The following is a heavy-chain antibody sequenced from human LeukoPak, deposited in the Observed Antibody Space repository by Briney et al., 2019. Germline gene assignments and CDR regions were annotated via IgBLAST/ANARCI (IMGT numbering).Heavy chain of an antibody. CDR1: GFTFSSYA. CDR3: ARGPRVGAAGFVYYHYIDV. D-gene: IGHD1-26*01. J-gene: IGHJ6*03. CDR2: ISTNGGST. V-gene: IGHV3-64*01. Sequence: GGSLRLSCAASGFTFSSYAMHWVRQAPGKGLEYVSAISTNGGSTYYANSVKGRFTISRDNSKNTLYLQMGSLRAEDMAVYYCARGPRVGAAGFVYYHYIDVWGKGTTVTVSS.